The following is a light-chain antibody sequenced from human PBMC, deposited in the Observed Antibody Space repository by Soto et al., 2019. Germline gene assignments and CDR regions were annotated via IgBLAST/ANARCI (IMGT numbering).Light chain of an antibody. Sequence: DIEMTQSPSTLSASVGDRVTITCRASQTIRRWLAWYQQRPGKAPKVLIYDAPTLESGVPARFSGSGSETEFTLTISSLQPEDSATDDCQPYNSDPWTFGQGTKVEIK. CDR1: QTIRRW. V-gene: IGKV1-5*01. CDR3: QPYNSDPWT. J-gene: IGKJ1*01. CDR2: DAP.